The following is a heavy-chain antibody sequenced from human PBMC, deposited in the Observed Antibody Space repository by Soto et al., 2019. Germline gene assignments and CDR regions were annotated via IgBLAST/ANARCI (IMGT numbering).Heavy chain of an antibody. CDR1: GGSISSGGYY. D-gene: IGHD2-8*01. CDR3: ASTTSYCTNGVCPKLHFDY. V-gene: IGHV4-31*03. CDR2: IYYSGST. J-gene: IGHJ4*02. Sequence: SETLSLTCTVSGGSISSGGYYWSWIRQHPGKGLEWIGYIYYSGSTYYNPSLKSRVTISVDTSKNQFSLKLSSVTAADTAVYYCASTTSYCTNGVCPKLHFDYWGQGTLVTVSS.